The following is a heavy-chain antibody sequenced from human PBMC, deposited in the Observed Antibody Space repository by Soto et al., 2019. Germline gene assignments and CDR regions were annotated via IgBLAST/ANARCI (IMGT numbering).Heavy chain of an antibody. CDR1: GGSISSGGYY. V-gene: IGHV4-31*03. CDR2: IYYSGST. D-gene: IGHD2-2*01. CDR3: ARDLYCSSTSCYENWFDP. J-gene: IGHJ5*02. Sequence: QVRLQESGPGLMKPSQTLSLTCTVSGGSISSGGYYWSWIRQHPGKGLEWIGYIYYSGSTYYNPSIKSRVTISVDTSKNQFSMKLSSVTAADTAVYYCARDLYCSSTSCYENWFDPWGQGTLVTVSS.